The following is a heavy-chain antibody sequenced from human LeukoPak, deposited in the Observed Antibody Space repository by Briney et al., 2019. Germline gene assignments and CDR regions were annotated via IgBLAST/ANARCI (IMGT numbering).Heavy chain of an antibody. Sequence: GASVKVSCKVSGYTLTELSMHWVRQAPGKGLEWMGGIIPIFGTANYAQKFQGRVTITADKSTSTAYMELSSLRSEDTAVYYCARGRDRLSIAAAGSNFDYWGQGTLVTVSS. CDR1: GYTLTELS. CDR2: IIPIFGTA. CDR3: ARGRDRLSIAAAGSNFDY. V-gene: IGHV1-69*06. J-gene: IGHJ4*02. D-gene: IGHD6-13*01.